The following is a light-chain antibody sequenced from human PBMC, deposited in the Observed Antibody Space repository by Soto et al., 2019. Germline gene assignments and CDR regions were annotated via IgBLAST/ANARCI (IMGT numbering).Light chain of an antibody. J-gene: IGKJ1*01. CDR1: QSVSSN. CDR3: QQYNKWPRT. Sequence: EIVMTQSPATLSVSPGERATLSCTASQSVSSNLAWYQQKAGQAPRLLIYGASTRATGIPVRFSGSGSGTEFTLTISSLQSEDFAVYHCQQYNKWPRTFGQGTKLEIK. V-gene: IGKV3-15*01. CDR2: GAS.